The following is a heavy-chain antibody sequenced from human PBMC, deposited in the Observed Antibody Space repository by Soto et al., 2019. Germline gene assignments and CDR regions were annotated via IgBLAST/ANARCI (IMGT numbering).Heavy chain of an antibody. Sequence: QITLKESGPPLVKPTQTLTLTCTFSGFSLSTSGVGVGWIRQPPGKALEWLALIYWDDDKRYSPSLKSRLTITKDTSKNQVVLTMTNMDPLDTATYYCAHRRVAVAGSDFDYWGQGTLVTVSS. J-gene: IGHJ4*02. D-gene: IGHD6-19*01. V-gene: IGHV2-5*02. CDR1: GFSLSTSGVG. CDR2: IYWDDDK. CDR3: AHRRVAVAGSDFDY.